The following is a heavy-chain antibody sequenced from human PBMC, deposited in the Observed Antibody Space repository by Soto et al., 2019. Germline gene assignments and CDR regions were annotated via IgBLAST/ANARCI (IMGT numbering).Heavy chain of an antibody. CDR3: ARGAGQRSYGTVSNWFDP. CDR2: INHSGST. J-gene: IGHJ5*02. V-gene: IGHV4-34*01. Sequence: SETLSLTCAVYGGSFSGYYWSWIRQPPGKGLEWIGEINHSGSTNYNPSLKSRVTISVDTSKNQFSLKLSSVTAADTAVYYCARGAGQRSYGTVSNWFDPWGQGTLVTVSS. CDR1: GGSFSGYY. D-gene: IGHD1-26*01.